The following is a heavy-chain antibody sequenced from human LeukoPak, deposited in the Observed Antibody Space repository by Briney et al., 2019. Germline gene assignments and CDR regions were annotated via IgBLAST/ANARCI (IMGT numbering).Heavy chain of an antibody. J-gene: IGHJ4*02. V-gene: IGHV4-59*07. D-gene: IGHD5-24*01. Sequence: SDTLSLTCTVSGGSINSYYWSWIRQPPGKGLEWIGHKYYSGGTNYNPSLKSRVTISVDTSKNQFSLKLSSVTAADTAVYYCTRRCKDAYTLYCFDYWGQGTLVTVSS. CDR1: GGSINSYY. CDR3: TRRCKDAYTLYCFDY. CDR2: KYYSGGT.